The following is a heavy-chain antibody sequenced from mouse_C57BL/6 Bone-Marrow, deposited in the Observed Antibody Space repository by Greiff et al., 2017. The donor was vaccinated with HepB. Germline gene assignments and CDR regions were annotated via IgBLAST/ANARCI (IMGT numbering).Heavy chain of an antibody. CDR3: ARTTVVATRSWFAY. V-gene: IGHV1-55*01. CDR2: IYPGSGST. D-gene: IGHD1-1*01. CDR1: GYTFTSYW. J-gene: IGHJ3*01. Sequence: QVQLQQPGAELVKPGASVKMSCKASGYTFTSYWITWVKQRPGQGLEWIGDIYPGSGSTNYNEKFKSKATLTVDTSSSTAYMQLSSLTSEDSAVYYCARTTVVATRSWFAYWGQGTLVTVSA.